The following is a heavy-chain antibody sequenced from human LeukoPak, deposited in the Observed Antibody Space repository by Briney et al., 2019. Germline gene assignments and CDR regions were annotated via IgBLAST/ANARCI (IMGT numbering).Heavy chain of an antibody. CDR3: SGGLVAGTVGVGY. J-gene: IGHJ4*02. CDR2: FYYSGST. V-gene: IGHV4-59*08. Sequence: SETLSLTCTVSGGSISSYYWSWIRQPPGKGLEWIGYFYYSGSTNYNPSLKSRVTISVDTSKNQFSLKLTSVSAADTAVYYCSGGLVAGTVGVGYWGQGTLVTVSS. D-gene: IGHD6-19*01. CDR1: GGSISSYY.